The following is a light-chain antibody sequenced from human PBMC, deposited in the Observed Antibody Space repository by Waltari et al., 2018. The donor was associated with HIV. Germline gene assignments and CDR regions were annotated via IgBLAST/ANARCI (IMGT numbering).Light chain of an antibody. Sequence: QSVLTQPPSVSGAPGQRVTISCPGSSSNTGAGSDVHWYQQIPGRAPKLLISDNTNRPSGVPDRFSGSKSGTSAALAITGLQAVDETDYYCQSYDTSLSASVFGTGTKVTVL. CDR1: SSNTGAGSD. CDR2: DNT. V-gene: IGLV1-40*01. J-gene: IGLJ1*01. CDR3: QSYDTSLSASV.